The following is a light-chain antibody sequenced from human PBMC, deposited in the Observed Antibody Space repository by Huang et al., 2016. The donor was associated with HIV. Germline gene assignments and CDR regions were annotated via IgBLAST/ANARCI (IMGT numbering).Light chain of an antibody. CDR1: LSLLYRSNNKKY. J-gene: IGKJ1*01. Sequence: IVMTQSPESLAVSLGERASINCKSSLSLLYRSNNKKYLDWYQKKQGHPPTLLIYWASVRDVGVPERFSGGGSWTNFTLTINSLQADDVAVYYCQQHYGRQSTFGQGT. V-gene: IGKV4-1*01. CDR2: WAS. CDR3: QQHYGRQST.